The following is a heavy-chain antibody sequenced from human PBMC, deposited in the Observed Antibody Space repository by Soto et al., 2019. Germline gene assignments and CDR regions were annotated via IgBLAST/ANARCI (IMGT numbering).Heavy chain of an antibody. CDR2: TYYSGST. CDR1: GGSISSGDYY. J-gene: IGHJ2*01. Sequence: QVQLQESGPGLVKPSQTLSLTCTVSGGSISSGDYYWSWIRQPPGKGLEGIGYTYYSGSTYYNPPHRSRATNAVHTSKNQCSLELSSVTAADTAVYYCARDRAGAVDLWGRGTLVTVSS. CDR3: ARDRAGAVDL. D-gene: IGHD3-10*01. V-gene: IGHV4-30-4*01.